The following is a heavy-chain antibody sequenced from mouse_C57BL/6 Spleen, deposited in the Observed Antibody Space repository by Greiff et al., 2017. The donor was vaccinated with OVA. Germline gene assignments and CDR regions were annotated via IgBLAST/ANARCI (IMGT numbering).Heavy chain of an antibody. CDR3: ARDYYGEGYFDV. Sequence: EVQLQQSGPELVKPGASVKIPCKASGYTFTDYNMDWVKQSHGESLEWIGDINPNNGGTIYNQKFKGKATLTVDKSSSTAYMELRSLTSEDTAVYYCARDYYGEGYFDVWGTGTTVTVSS. D-gene: IGHD1-1*01. CDR1: GYTFTDYN. V-gene: IGHV1-18*01. CDR2: INPNNGGT. J-gene: IGHJ1*03.